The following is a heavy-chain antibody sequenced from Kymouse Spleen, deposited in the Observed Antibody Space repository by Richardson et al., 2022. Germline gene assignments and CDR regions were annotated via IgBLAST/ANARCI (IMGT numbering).Heavy chain of an antibody. CDR1: GFTFSNAW. V-gene: IGHV3-15*01. Sequence: EVQLVESGGGLVKPGGSLRLSCAASGFTFSNAWMSWVRQAPGKGLEWVGRIKSKTDGGTTDYAAPVKGRFTISRDDSKNTLYLQMNSLKTEDTAVYYCTTDGGGSYYYYYGMDVWGQGTTVTVSS. CDR3: TTDGGGSYYYYYGMDV. J-gene: IGHJ6*02. CDR2: IKSKTDGGTT. D-gene: IGHD1-26*01.